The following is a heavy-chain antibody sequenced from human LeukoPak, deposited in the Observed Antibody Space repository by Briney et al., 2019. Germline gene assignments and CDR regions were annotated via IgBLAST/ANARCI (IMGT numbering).Heavy chain of an antibody. CDR3: ARDWGLYGSGRYVNGFDY. D-gene: IGHD3-10*01. CDR2: ISSSGSTI. Sequence: QPGGSLRLSCAASGFTFSSYEMNWVRQAPGKGLEWVSYISSSGSTIYYADSVKGRFTISRDNAKNSLYLQMNSLRAEDTAVYYCARDWGLYGSGRYVNGFDYWGQGTLVTVSS. V-gene: IGHV3-48*03. J-gene: IGHJ4*02. CDR1: GFTFSSYE.